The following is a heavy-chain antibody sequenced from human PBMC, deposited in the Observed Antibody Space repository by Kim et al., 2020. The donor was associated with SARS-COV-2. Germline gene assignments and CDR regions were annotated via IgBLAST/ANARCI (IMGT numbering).Heavy chain of an antibody. CDR1: GYTFTSYG. CDR3: ARDRWDFWSGYYIPLGAVAFDI. Sequence: ASVKVSCKASGYTFTSYGISWVRQAPGQGLEWMGWISAYNGNTNYAQKLQGRVTMTTDTSTSTAYMELRSLRSDDTAVYYCARDRWDFWSGYYIPLGAVAFDIWGQGTMVTVSS. D-gene: IGHD3-3*01. CDR2: ISAYNGNT. J-gene: IGHJ3*02. V-gene: IGHV1-18*01.